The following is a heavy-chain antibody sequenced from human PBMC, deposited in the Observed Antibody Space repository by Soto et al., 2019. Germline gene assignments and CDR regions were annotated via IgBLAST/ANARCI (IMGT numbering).Heavy chain of an antibody. J-gene: IGHJ4*02. CDR3: VSCVSAHFDY. Sequence: EVHLLESGGNLVQSGGSLRLSCAASDFTFNGHGMSWVRQAPGKGLEWVSTIDSTGRNKHYADSVKGRFTISRDNSRNTLDLQMSRLRAEDTATYHCVSCVSAHFDYWGQGTPVTVSS. CDR2: IDSTGRNK. V-gene: IGHV3-23*01. D-gene: IGHD2-21*01. CDR1: DFTFNGHG.